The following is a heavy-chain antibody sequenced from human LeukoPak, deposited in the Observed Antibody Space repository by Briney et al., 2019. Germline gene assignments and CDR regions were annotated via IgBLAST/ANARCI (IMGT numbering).Heavy chain of an antibody. CDR2: IIPILGIA. CDR1: GGTFSSYA. CDR3: ARDHGADGTEYYGMDV. J-gene: IGHJ6*02. Sequence: APVKVSCKAFGGTFSSYAISWVRRAPGQGLEWMGRIIPILGIANYAQKFRGRVTITADKSTSTAYMELSSLRSEDTAVYYCARDHGADGTEYYGMDVGGQGTTVTVPS. D-gene: IGHD6-13*01. V-gene: IGHV1-69*04.